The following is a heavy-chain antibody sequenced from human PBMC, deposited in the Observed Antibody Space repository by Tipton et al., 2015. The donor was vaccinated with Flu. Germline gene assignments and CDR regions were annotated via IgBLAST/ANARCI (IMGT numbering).Heavy chain of an antibody. CDR1: GGSFSAYY. Sequence: AGLVKPSETLSLTCAVYGGSFSAYYWSWIRQPPEKGLEWIGGIYYSGTTYYNPSLKSRVTISVDTSKSQFSLKVNSVTAADTAVYYCARASGSGTYVIFDYWGQGTLVTVSS. D-gene: IGHD3-10*01. CDR3: ARASGSGTYVIFDY. V-gene: IGHV4-34*01. J-gene: IGHJ4*02. CDR2: IYYSGTT.